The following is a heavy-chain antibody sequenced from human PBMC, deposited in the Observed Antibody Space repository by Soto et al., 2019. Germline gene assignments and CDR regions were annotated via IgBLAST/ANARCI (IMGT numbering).Heavy chain of an antibody. CDR3: AKVGHINYAGMWNYFDY. J-gene: IGHJ4*02. D-gene: IGHD4-4*01. V-gene: IGHV3-30*18. CDR1: GFTFSTYG. CDR2: ISYDGSSK. Sequence: GGSLRLSCVASGFTFSTYGMHWVRQAPGKGLEWVAVISYDGSSKYYADSVKGRFTISRDNSKNTLYLQMNSLRAEDTAVYYCAKVGHINYAGMWNYFDYWGPGTLVTVS.